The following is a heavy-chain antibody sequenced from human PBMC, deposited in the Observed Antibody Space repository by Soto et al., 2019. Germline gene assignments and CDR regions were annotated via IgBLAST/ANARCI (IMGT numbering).Heavy chain of an antibody. CDR1: GGSFSGYD. V-gene: IGHV4-34*01. D-gene: IGHD3-3*01. Sequence: SETLSLTCAVSGGSFSGYDWSWIRKPPGKGLEWIGEINHSGSTNYNPSLKSRVTISVDTSKNQFSLKLSSVTAADTAVYYCARGKYYDFWSGYYWDYYYYGMDVWGQGTTVTGSS. CDR3: ARGKYYDFWSGYYWDYYYYGMDV. J-gene: IGHJ6*02. CDR2: INHSGST.